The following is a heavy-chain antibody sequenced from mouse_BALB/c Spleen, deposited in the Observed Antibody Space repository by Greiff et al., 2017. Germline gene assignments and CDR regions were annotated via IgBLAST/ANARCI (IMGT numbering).Heavy chain of an antibody. J-gene: IGHJ4*01. CDR3: AREYGNFYAMDY. Sequence: QVQLKESGAELAKPGASVKMSCKASGYTFTSYWMHWVKQRPGQGLEWIGYINPSTGYTEYNQKFKDKATLTADKSSSTAYMQLSSLTSEDSAVYYCAREYGNFYAMDYWGQGTSVTVSS. D-gene: IGHD2-10*02. CDR2: INPSTGYT. CDR1: GYTFTSYW. V-gene: IGHV1-7*01.